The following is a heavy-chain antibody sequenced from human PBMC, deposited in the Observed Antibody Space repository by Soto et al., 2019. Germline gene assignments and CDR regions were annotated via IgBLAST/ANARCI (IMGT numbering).Heavy chain of an antibody. CDR3: ARSLWFGELH. CDR1: GFSLSNTGVG. Sequence: ITLKESGPTLVKPTQTLTLTCSLYGFSLSNTGVGVGWIRQSTGKALEWLAIIYWDNDKRYSPSLKSRVTITKDTSKNQVVLTVTNMDPVDTGTYYCARSLWFGELHWGQGALVTGSS. CDR2: IYWDNDK. J-gene: IGHJ4*02. D-gene: IGHD3-10*01. V-gene: IGHV2-5*02.